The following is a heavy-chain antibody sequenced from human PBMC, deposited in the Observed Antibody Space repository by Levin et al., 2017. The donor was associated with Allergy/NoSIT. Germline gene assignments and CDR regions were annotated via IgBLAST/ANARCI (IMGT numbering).Heavy chain of an antibody. CDR1: GGTFSTDG. Sequence: ASVKVSCKASGGTFSTDGITWVRQAPGQGLEWMGEIVPFYGTATYSQNFRGRVTITAHASTSTVYMELSSLTSQDTAMYYCARDKPGIVGSSEAFDIWGQGTMVTVSS. V-gene: IGHV1-69*13. D-gene: IGHD1-26*01. J-gene: IGHJ3*02. CDR3: ARDKPGIVGSSEAFDI. CDR2: IVPFYGTA.